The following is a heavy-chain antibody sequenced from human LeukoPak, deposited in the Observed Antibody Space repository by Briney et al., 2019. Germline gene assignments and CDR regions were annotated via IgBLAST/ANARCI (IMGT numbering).Heavy chain of an antibody. CDR2: INDSGST. D-gene: IGHD3-22*01. J-gene: IGHJ4*02. V-gene: IGHV4-61*01. CDR1: GGSVSSGSHY. CDR3: ARAVVLYYFDY. Sequence: PSETLSLTCTVSGGSVSSGSHYWSWIRQPPGKRLDWIGYINDSGSTSYNPSLKSRVTISVDTSQNQFSLKLTSVTAADTAVYYCARAVVLYYFDYWGQGTLVTVSS.